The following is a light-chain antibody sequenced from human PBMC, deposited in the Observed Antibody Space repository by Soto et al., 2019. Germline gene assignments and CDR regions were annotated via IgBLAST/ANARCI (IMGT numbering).Light chain of an antibody. CDR1: QDIYIY. V-gene: IGKV1-9*01. CDR3: QQVYAYPST. CDR2: AAS. J-gene: IGKJ4*01. Sequence: IQLTQSPSSLSASVGGRVAITCRASQDIYIYLAWYQQEPGKAPKLLIHAASTLQSGVPSRFSGSGSGTDFTLIISSLQPEDFATYYCQQVYAYPSTFGGGTKVDIK.